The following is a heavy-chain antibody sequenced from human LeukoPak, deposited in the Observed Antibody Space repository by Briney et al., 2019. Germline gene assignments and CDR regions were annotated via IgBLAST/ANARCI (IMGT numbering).Heavy chain of an antibody. Sequence: PSETLSLTCGVSGGSLSFYYWSWIRQSPGKGLEWIAEISQNGDSNYNMSLKSRVTISLDKSKNQVSLKLSSVTAADTAVYYCARAGGIAAARGNWFDPWGQGTLVTVSS. CDR3: ARAGGIAAARGNWFDP. CDR1: GGSLSFYY. J-gene: IGHJ5*02. D-gene: IGHD6-13*01. V-gene: IGHV4-34*01. CDR2: ISQNGDS.